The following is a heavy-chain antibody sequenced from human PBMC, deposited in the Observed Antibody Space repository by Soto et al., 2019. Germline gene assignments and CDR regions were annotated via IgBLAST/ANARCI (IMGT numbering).Heavy chain of an antibody. CDR3: AKDPDRYDYVWGTYRYIDH. Sequence: EVRLLQSGGGLVQPGGSLRLSCTASGITFSNYAMTWVRQAPRKGLEWVSSISTSGGRPYYADSVKGRFTISRDNSKNTLYLQMNSLRVEDTAVYYCAKDPDRYDYVWGTYRYIDHWGQGTLVTVSS. CDR1: GITFSNYA. J-gene: IGHJ4*02. CDR2: ISTSGGRP. V-gene: IGHV3-23*01. D-gene: IGHD3-16*02.